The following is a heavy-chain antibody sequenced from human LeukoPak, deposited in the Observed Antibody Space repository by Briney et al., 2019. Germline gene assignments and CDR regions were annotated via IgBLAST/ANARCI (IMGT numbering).Heavy chain of an antibody. CDR3: AKDGSIAAAGTIDY. CDR1: GFIFSNYW. CDR2: IKQDGSEK. Sequence: GGSLRLSCAASGFIFSNYWMSWVRQAPGKGLEWVANIKQDGSEKYYVDSVKGRFTISRDNAKNSLYLQMNSLRAEDTAVYYCAKDGSIAAAGTIDYWGQGTLVTVSS. V-gene: IGHV3-7*01. J-gene: IGHJ4*02. D-gene: IGHD6-13*01.